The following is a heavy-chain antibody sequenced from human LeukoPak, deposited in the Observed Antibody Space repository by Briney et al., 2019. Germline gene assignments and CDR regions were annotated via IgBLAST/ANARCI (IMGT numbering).Heavy chain of an antibody. Sequence: GGSLRLSCAVSGFTFSGFWMSWSRQAPGKGLEWVASINSDGSEGYYADVVKGRFTISRDNAKNSLYLQVNSLRAEDTAVYYCARSSYSSSSSVWGQGTMVTVSS. V-gene: IGHV3-7*03. D-gene: IGHD6-6*01. J-gene: IGHJ3*01. CDR3: ARSSYSSSSSV. CDR1: GFTFSGFW. CDR2: INSDGSEG.